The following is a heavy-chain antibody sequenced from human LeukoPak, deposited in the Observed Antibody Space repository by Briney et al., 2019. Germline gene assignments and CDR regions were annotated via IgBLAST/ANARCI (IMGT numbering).Heavy chain of an antibody. CDR1: GGSISSGDYY. D-gene: IGHD3-22*01. J-gene: IGHJ4*02. CDR2: IYYSGST. V-gene: IGHV4-30-4*01. CDR3: ARVADYYESSGYYDY. Sequence: SQTLSLTCTVSGGSISSGDYYWSWIRQPPGKGLEWIGYIYYSGSTNYNPSLKSRVTISVDTSKSQVSLQLSSMTAADTAVYYCARVADYYESSGYYDYWGQGTLVTVSS.